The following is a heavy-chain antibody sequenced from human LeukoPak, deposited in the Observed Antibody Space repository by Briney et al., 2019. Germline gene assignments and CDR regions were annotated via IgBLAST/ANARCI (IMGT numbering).Heavy chain of an antibody. CDR2: ISAYNGNT. D-gene: IGHD6-13*01. Sequence: GASVKVSCKASGYTFTSYGISWVRQAPGQGLEWMGWISAYNGNTNYAQKLQGRVTMTTDTSTSTAYMELRSLRSDDTAVYYCARDRTVAAAGMLAGMDVWGQGTTVTVSS. V-gene: IGHV1-18*04. CDR3: ARDRTVAAAGMLAGMDV. CDR1: GYTFTSYG. J-gene: IGHJ6*02.